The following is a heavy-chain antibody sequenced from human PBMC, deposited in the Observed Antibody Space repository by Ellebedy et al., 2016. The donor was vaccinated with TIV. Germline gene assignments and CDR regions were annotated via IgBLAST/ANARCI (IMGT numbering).Heavy chain of an antibody. CDR3: ARGKTWFNP. Sequence: SETLSLXXTVSGDSITNDNYYWVWIRQPPGRGLEPIGSLYFSGTTYYSPSLKSRVTMSIDTSKNQLSLQLTSVTAADMAVYHCARGKTWFNPWGQGTLVTVSS. J-gene: IGHJ5*02. CDR1: GDSITNDNYY. CDR2: LYFSGTT. V-gene: IGHV4-39*07.